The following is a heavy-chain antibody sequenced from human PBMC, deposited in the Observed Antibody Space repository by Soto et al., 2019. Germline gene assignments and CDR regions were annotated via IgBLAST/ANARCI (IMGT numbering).Heavy chain of an antibody. J-gene: IGHJ4*02. D-gene: IGHD3-10*01. V-gene: IGHV2-5*01. CDR3: THGDPLDFHF. CDR1: GFSLSTRGEA. CDR2: IYWNDIE. Sequence: QITLKESGPPLVQPTQTLTLTCTFSGFSLSTRGEAGGWISQPPGKALEWIALIYWNDIELYSPSLKSRLTITKDTSKTQVVLTMTNMDPVDTATYYCTHGDPLDFHFWGQGTLVTVSP.